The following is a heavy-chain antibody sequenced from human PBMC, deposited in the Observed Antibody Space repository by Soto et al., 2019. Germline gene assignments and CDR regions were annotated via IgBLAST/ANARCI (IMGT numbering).Heavy chain of an antibody. Sequence: QVQLVQSGAEVKKPGASVKVSCKASGYTFTSYGISWVRQAPGQGLEWMGWISAYNGNTNYAQKLQGRVTMTTDTTTSTANMELGSLRSADTAVYYCARDRELLRRLAARRCSILVWGQGTTVTVSS. CDR3: ARDRELLRRLAARRCSILV. CDR1: GYTFTSYG. CDR2: ISAYNGNT. D-gene: IGHD6-6*01. V-gene: IGHV1-18*01. J-gene: IGHJ6*02.